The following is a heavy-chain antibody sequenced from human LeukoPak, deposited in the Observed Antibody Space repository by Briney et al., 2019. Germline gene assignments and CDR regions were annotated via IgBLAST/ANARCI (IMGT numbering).Heavy chain of an antibody. V-gene: IGHV3-48*03. CDR3: ARDPSVDYGVFYFDY. CDR1: GFTFDTYE. CDR2: ISSGGTT. J-gene: IGHJ4*02. D-gene: IGHD4-17*01. Sequence: GGSLRLSCAASGFTFDTYEMNWVRQAPGKGLEWVSYISSGGTTIYADSVKGRFSVSRDNAKNSLFLQMNSLRAEDTAVYYCARDPSVDYGVFYFDYWGQGTLVTVSS.